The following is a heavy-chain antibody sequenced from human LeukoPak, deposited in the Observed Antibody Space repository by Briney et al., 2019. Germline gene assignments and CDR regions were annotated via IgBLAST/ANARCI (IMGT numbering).Heavy chain of an antibody. V-gene: IGHV3-11*05. J-gene: IGHJ4*02. Sequence: GSLRRSSAASAFTFSDYHMTRIRQAAGRGRAWVSYVSGSSIYTRYADSVMGRFTISRDNAQNSLYLQMNSLRAADSALYYCVRDISGYYFDYWGQGTLVTVSS. D-gene: IGHD3-22*01. CDR2: VSGSSIYT. CDR1: AFTFSDYH. CDR3: VRDISGYYFDY.